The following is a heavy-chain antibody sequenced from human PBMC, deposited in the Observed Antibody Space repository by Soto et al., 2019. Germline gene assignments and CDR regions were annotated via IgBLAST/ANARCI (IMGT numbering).Heavy chain of an antibody. CDR2: IYYSGST. CDR1: GGSISSSSYY. J-gene: IGHJ5*02. CDR3: ARPGTPYSSHNWFDP. Sequence: PSETLSLTCTVSGGSISSSSYYWGWIRQPPGKGLEWIGSIYYSGSTYYNPSLKSRVTISVDTSKDQFSLKLSSVTAADTAVYYCARPGTPYSSHNWFDPCGQGTLVTVSS. V-gene: IGHV4-39*01. D-gene: IGHD6-13*01.